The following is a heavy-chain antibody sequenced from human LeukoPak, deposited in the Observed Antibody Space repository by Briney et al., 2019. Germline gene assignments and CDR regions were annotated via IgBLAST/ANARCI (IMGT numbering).Heavy chain of an antibody. J-gene: IGHJ1*01. CDR1: AFTVSSNY. CDR3: ARDITMIAMGY. Sequence: GGSLRLSCAASAFTVSSNYMSWVRQAPGKGLEWVSVIYSGGSTYYADSVKGRFTISRDNSKNTLYLQMNSLRAEDTAVYYCARDITMIAMGYRGQGTLVTVSS. V-gene: IGHV3-53*01. CDR2: IYSGGST. D-gene: IGHD3-22*01.